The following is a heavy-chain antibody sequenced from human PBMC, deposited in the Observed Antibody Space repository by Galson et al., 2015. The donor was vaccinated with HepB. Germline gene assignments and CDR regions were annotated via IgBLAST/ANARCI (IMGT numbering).Heavy chain of an antibody. D-gene: IGHD3-3*01. J-gene: IGHJ6*03. CDR2: ISAYNGNT. V-gene: IGHV1-18*01. Sequence: SVKVSCKASGYTFTSYGISWVRQAPGQGLEWMGWISAYNGNTNYAQKLQGRVTMTTDTSTSTAYMELRSLRSDDTAVYYCARDSLPHYYDFWSGYLDYYYYYMDVWGKGTTVTVSS. CDR3: ARDSLPHYYDFWSGYLDYYYYYMDV. CDR1: GYTFTSYG.